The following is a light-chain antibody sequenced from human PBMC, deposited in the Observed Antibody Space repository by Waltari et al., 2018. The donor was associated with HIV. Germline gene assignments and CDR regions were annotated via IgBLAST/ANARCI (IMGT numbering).Light chain of an antibody. Sequence: EIVLTQSPGTLSLSPGARATLSCRASQIVVGNSLAWYQKKPGQAPRRLIYGPSTRAAGIPDRFSGSGSETDFTLTISRLEPEDCAVYYCQQYGSSEGFTFGPGTRVDI. CDR3: QQYGSSEGFT. CDR1: QIVVGNS. J-gene: IGKJ3*01. V-gene: IGKV3-20*01. CDR2: GPS.